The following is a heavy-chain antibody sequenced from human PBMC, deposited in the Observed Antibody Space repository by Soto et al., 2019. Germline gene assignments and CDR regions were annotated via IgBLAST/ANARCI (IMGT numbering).Heavy chain of an antibody. Sequence: QVQLVESGGGVVQPGKSLRLSCAASGFTFSTYGIHWVRQAPGKGLEWVALISYDGGSKYYGDSVKGRFIISRDNSHNTVSLQMNSLRADDTAVYFCAKEQLAITGVVADYFDSWGQGTLVTVSS. J-gene: IGHJ4*02. V-gene: IGHV3-30*18. D-gene: IGHD2-21*01. CDR1: GFTFSTYG. CDR2: ISYDGGSK. CDR3: AKEQLAITGVVADYFDS.